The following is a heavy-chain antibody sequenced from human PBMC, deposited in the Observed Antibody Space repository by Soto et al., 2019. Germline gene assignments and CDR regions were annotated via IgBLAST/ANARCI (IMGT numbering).Heavy chain of an antibody. CDR3: AKDGGIGYCSGGSCYHFDY. D-gene: IGHD2-15*01. CDR2: ISYDGSNK. CDR1: GFTFSSYG. V-gene: IGHV3-30*18. Sequence: GGSLRLSCAASGFTFSSYGMHWVRQAPGKGLEWVAVISYDGSNKYYADSVKGRFTISRDNSKNTLYLQMNSLRAEDTAVYYCAKDGGIGYCSGGSCYHFDYWGQGTLVTVSS. J-gene: IGHJ4*02.